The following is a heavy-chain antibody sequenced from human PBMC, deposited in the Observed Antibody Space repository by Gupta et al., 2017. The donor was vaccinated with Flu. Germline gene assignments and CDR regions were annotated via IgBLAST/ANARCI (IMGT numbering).Heavy chain of an antibody. CDR2: RWHDGSNK. CDR1: VFAFRDKH. J-gene: IGHJ3*02. Sequence: VQLVQSGGGVTQRGRSQSVSCTAYVFAFRDKHTLWSPQAPCTWLEWVAIRWHDGSNKHYADSVKGRFTISIDNSKSTLYLQMNILRPEDTDVYYCARWNLGYCTSTGCHGDALDIWGQGTIVTVSS. CDR3: ARWNLGYCTSTGCHGDALDI. D-gene: IGHD2-2*01. V-gene: IGHV3-33*01.